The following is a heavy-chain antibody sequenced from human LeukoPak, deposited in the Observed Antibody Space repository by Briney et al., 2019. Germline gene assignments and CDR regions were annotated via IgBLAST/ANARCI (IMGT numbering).Heavy chain of an antibody. J-gene: IGHJ4*02. D-gene: IGHD1-26*01. CDR2: VYSSGST. CDR3: ARGGYTGSYPFDY. CDR1: SGSVRNSY. Sequence: SETLSLTCTVSSGSVRNSYWSWIRPPPGKGLEWIAYVYSSGSTNYNPSLKSRVTISIDTSKNQFSLKLSSMTAADTAVYFCARGGYTGSYPFDYWGRGTLVTVSS. V-gene: IGHV4-59*02.